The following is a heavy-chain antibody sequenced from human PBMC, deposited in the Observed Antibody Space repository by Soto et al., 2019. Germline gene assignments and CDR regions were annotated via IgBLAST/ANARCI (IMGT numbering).Heavy chain of an antibody. D-gene: IGHD3-9*01. V-gene: IGHV1-18*01. J-gene: IGHJ6*03. CDR1: GYTFTSYG. CDR3: ARAPREGDILTGSNGPYYYYYMDV. CDR2: ISAYNGNT. Sequence: GASVKVSCKASGYTFTSYGISWVRQAPGQGLEWMGWISAYNGNTNYAQKLQGRVTITTDTSTSTAYMELRSLRSDDTAVYYCARAPREGDILTGSNGPYYYYYMDVWGKGTTVTVSS.